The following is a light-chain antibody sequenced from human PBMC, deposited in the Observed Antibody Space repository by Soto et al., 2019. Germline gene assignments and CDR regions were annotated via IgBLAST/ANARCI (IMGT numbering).Light chain of an antibody. V-gene: IGKV1-39*01. Sequence: DLQMTQSPSSLSASVGDRVTITCRASQGITSYLNWYQQKPGKAPKLLIYAASSLQSGVPSRFSGSGSGTDFTLTISSLQPEDFATYYCQQSYNAPFTFGPGTKVDIK. CDR3: QQSYNAPFT. CDR2: AAS. CDR1: QGITSY. J-gene: IGKJ3*01.